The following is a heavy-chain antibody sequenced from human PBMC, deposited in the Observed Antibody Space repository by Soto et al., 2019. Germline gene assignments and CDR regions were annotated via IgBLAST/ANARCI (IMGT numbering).Heavy chain of an antibody. D-gene: IGHD2-15*01. CDR1: GFTFSSYD. V-gene: IGHV3-30*18. J-gene: IGHJ4*02. Sequence: PGGSLRLSCAAAGFTFSSYDRHWVRQAPGKGLEWVAVISYDGSNKYYADSVKGRFTISRDNSKNTLYLQMNSLRTEDTAAYYCANKIVAATPDYWGQGTLVTVSS. CDR3: ANKIVAATPDY. CDR2: ISYDGSNK.